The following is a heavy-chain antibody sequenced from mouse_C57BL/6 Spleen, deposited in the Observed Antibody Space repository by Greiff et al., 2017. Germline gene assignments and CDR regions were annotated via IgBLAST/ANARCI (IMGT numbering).Heavy chain of an antibody. CDR3: ARSDYGSSYRGYFDY. D-gene: IGHD1-1*01. CDR1: GYTFTSYW. CDR2: IDPSDSET. Sequence: QVQLQQPGAELVRPGSSVKLSCKASGYTFTSYWMHWVKQRPIQGLEWIGNIDPSDSETHYNQKFKDKATLTVDKSSSTAYMQLSSLTSEDSAVYYCARSDYGSSYRGYFDYWGQGTTLTVSS. J-gene: IGHJ2*01. V-gene: IGHV1-52*01.